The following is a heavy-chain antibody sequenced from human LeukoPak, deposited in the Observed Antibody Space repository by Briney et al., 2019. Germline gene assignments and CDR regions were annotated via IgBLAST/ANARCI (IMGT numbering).Heavy chain of an antibody. V-gene: IGHV6-1*01. Sequence: SQTLSLTCAISGDSVSSNSAAWNWIRQSPSRGLEWLGRTYYRSKWYNDYAVSVKSRITINPDTSKNQFSLQLNSVTPEDTAVYYCAREAWDYDILTGYKYSNWFDPWGQGTLATVSS. CDR2: TYYRSKWYN. CDR3: AREAWDYDILTGYKYSNWFDP. J-gene: IGHJ5*02. D-gene: IGHD3-9*01. CDR1: GDSVSSNSAA.